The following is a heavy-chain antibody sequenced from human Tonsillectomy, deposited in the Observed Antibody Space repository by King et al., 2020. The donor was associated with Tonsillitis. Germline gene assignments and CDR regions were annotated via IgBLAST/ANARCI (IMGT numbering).Heavy chain of an antibody. CDR1: GFTFSDYY. D-gene: IGHD4-23*01. CDR3: ARVRAEPRYYFDY. J-gene: IGHJ4*02. Sequence: VQLVESGGGLVKPGGSLRLSCAASGFTFSDYYMSWIRQAPGKGLEWGSYIRSSGSTIYYADSVKGRFTISRDNAKNSLYLQMNSLRAEETAVYYCARVRAEPRYYFDYWGQGTLVTVSS. V-gene: IGHV3-11*01. CDR2: IRSSGSTI.